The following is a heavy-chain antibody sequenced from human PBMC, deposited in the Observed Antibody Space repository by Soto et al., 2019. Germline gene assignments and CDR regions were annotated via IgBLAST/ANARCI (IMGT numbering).Heavy chain of an antibody. CDR1: GFTVSSNY. D-gene: IGHD3-22*01. CDR3: AREFYDSSGYYGGMDV. V-gene: IGHV3-33*01. CDR2: IWDDGSNK. Sequence: GGSLRLSCAASGFTVSSNYMLWVRQAPGKRLEWVVVIWDDGSNKYYAESVKGRFTISRDNSKNTLYLQMNSLRAEDTAVYCCAREFYDSSGYYGGMDVWGQGTTVTVSS. J-gene: IGHJ6*02.